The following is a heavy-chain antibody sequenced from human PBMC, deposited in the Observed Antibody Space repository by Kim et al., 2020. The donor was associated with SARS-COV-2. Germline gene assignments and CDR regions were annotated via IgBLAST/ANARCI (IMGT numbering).Heavy chain of an antibody. D-gene: IGHD3-10*01. CDR3: ARGSMVRGVRFDY. Sequence: YSQKFQGRVTITRDTSASTAYMELSSLRSEDTAVYYCARGSMVRGVRFDYWGQGTLVTVSS. J-gene: IGHJ4*02. V-gene: IGHV1-3*01.